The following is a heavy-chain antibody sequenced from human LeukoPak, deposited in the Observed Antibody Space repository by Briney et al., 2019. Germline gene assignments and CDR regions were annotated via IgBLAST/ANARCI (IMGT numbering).Heavy chain of an antibody. Sequence: GGSLRLSCAASGFTFSSYGMHWVRQAPGKGLEWVAVISYDGSNKYYADSVKGRFTISRDNSKNTLYLQMNSLRAEDTAVYYCAQHQAADGASMAYFQHWGQGTLVTGSS. D-gene: IGHD4-17*01. J-gene: IGHJ1*01. CDR1: GFTFSSYG. V-gene: IGHV3-30*18. CDR2: ISYDGSNK. CDR3: AQHQAADGASMAYFQH.